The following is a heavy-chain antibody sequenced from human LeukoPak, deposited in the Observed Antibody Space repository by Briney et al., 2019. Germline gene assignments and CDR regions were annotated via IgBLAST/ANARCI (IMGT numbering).Heavy chain of an antibody. CDR3: AREMAVNAFDI. CDR2: ISSSGGTI. D-gene: IGHD4-11*01. CDR1: GFTVSIYE. V-gene: IGHV3-48*03. Sequence: PGGSLRPSCAASGFTVSIYEMNWVRQAPGNGLEWVSYISSSGGTIYYADSVKGRFTISRDNAKNSLYLQMNSLRAEDTALYYCAREMAVNAFDIWGQGTMVTVSS. J-gene: IGHJ3*02.